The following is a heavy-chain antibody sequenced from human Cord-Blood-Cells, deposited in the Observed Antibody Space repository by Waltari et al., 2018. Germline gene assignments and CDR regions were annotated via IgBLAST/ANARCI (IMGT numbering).Heavy chain of an antibody. Sequence: QLQLQESGPGLVKPSETLSLTCTVSGGSISSSSYYWGWIRQPPGKGLEWIGSIYYSGCTYYNPPLESRVTISVDTSKNHFSLKLSSVTAADTAVYYCARRDYYGSGSSPFDYWGQGTLVTVSS. CDR3: ARRDYYGSGSSPFDY. CDR1: GGSISSSSYY. CDR2: IYYSGCT. D-gene: IGHD3-10*01. V-gene: IGHV4-39*01. J-gene: IGHJ4*02.